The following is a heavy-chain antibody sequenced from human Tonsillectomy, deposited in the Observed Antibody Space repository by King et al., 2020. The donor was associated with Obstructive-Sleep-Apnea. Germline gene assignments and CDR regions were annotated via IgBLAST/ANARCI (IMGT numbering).Heavy chain of an antibody. D-gene: IGHD2-15*01. J-gene: IGHJ4*02. V-gene: IGHV3-30*18. Sequence: VQLVESGGGVVQPGRSLRLSCAASGFTFSTHGMHWVRQAPGKGLEWVAVISYDGSNKYYADSVKGRFTISRDNSKNTLYLQMNSLRAEDTAVYYCAKVSGVGCTGGSCYGYFDYWGQGTLVTVSS. CDR2: ISYDGSNK. CDR3: AKVSGVGCTGGSCYGYFDY. CDR1: GFTFSTHG.